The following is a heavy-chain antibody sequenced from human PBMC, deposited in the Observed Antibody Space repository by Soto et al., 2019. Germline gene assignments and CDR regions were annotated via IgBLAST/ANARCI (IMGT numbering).Heavy chain of an antibody. CDR3: ARSLAAGTSNTKANNSFDP. Sequence: GGSLRLSCAASGFTFSSYAMHWVRQAPGKGLEWVAVISYDGSNKYYADSVKGRFTISGDNSKNTLYLQMNSLRAEDTAVYYCARSLAAGTSNTKANNSFDPWGQGTLVTVSS. CDR1: GFTFSSYA. V-gene: IGHV3-30-3*01. D-gene: IGHD6-13*01. CDR2: ISYDGSNK. J-gene: IGHJ5*02.